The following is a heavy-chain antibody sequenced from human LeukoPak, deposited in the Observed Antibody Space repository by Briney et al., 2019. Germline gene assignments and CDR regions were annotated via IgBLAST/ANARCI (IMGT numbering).Heavy chain of an antibody. CDR1: GGSISSSNW. Sequence: SETLSLTCAVSGGSISSSNWWSWVRQPPGKGLEWIGEIYHSGSTNYNPSLKSRDTISVDKSKNQFSLKLSSVTAADTAVYYCASLGEVGEFATSADKFDYWGQGTLVTVSS. CDR3: ASLGEVGEFATSADKFDY. J-gene: IGHJ4*02. D-gene: IGHD3-10*01. CDR2: IYHSGST. V-gene: IGHV4-4*02.